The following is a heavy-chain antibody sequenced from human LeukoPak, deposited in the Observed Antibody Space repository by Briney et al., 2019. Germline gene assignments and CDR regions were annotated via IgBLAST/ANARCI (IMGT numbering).Heavy chain of an antibody. CDR1: GGSISSYY. J-gene: IGHJ5*02. Sequence: MASETLSLTCTVSGGSISSYYWSWIRQPAGKGLEWIGRIYTSGSTNYNPSLKSRVTMSVDTSKSQFSLKLSSVTAADTAVYYCARDQYYDFWSGYFSGENWFDPWGQGTLVIVSS. CDR3: ARDQYYDFWSGYFSGENWFDP. D-gene: IGHD3-3*01. V-gene: IGHV4-4*07. CDR2: IYTSGST.